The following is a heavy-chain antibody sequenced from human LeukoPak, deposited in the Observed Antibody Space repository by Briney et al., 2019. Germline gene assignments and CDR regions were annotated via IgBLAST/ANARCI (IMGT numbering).Heavy chain of an antibody. V-gene: IGHV3-30-3*01. D-gene: IGHD6-19*01. CDR3: AREGREWLSVGIDY. Sequence: GGSLRLSCAASGFTFSSYAMYWVRQAPGKGLEWVALMSYDGSNKYYADFLKGRFTISRDNSKNTLYLQMNSLRAEDTAVYYCAREGREWLSVGIDYWGRGTLVTVSS. J-gene: IGHJ4*02. CDR2: MSYDGSNK. CDR1: GFTFSSYA.